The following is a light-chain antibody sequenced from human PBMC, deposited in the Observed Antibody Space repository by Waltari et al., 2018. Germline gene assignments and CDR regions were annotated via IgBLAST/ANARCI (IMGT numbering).Light chain of an antibody. CDR2: DAY. J-gene: IGKJ1*01. V-gene: IGKV3-15*01. Sequence: EIEMTQSPATLSVSPGERATLSCRASQSVGSKLAWYQQKPGQAPRLLIYDAYTRATGIPARFSGSGSGTEFTLTISSLQSDDFAVYHCLKYSHWPPWTFGQGTKVEIK. CDR1: QSVGSK. CDR3: LKYSHWPPWT.